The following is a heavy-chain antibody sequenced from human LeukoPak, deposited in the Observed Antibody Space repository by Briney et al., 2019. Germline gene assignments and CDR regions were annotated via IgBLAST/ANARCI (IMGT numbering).Heavy chain of an antibody. CDR3: ARVEAGYSSSWYRY. Sequence: SQTLSLTCTVSGGSISSGDYYWSWIRQPPGKGLEWIGYIYYSGSTYYNPSLKSRVTISVDTSKSQFSLKLSSVTAADTAVYYCARVEAGYSSSWYRYWGQGTLVTVSS. CDR1: GGSISSGDYY. CDR2: IYYSGST. J-gene: IGHJ4*02. V-gene: IGHV4-30-4*08. D-gene: IGHD6-13*01.